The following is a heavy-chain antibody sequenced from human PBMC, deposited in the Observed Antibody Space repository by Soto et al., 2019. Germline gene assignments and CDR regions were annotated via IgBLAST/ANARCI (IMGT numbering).Heavy chain of an antibody. CDR2: ILSSSGVI. J-gene: IGHJ6*03. CDR1: GFTFGSYS. D-gene: IGHD5-12*01. CDR3: ARALRAPLVATGMPYYTHV. V-gene: IGHV3-48*01. Sequence: GGSLRLSCAASGFTFGSYSMNWVRQAPGKGLEWVSFILSSSGVIYYADSVKGRFTISRDSAKNSLYLQMNGLRAENTALYYCARALRAPLVATGMPYYTHVWGKATT.